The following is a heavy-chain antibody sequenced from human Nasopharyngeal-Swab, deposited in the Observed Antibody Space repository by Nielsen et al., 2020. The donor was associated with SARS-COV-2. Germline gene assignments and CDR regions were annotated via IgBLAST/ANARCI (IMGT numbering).Heavy chain of an antibody. J-gene: IGHJ3*02. Sequence: ASVKVSCKASGYTFTSYGITWVRQAPGQGLEWMAWISAYNGKTNYAQNLQGRVTMTTDTSTSTAYMELRSLRSDDTAVYFCARFCGCDCQNGFDIWGQGTMVTVSS. D-gene: IGHD2-21*01. CDR3: ARFCGCDCQNGFDI. V-gene: IGHV1-18*01. CDR2: ISAYNGKT. CDR1: GYTFTSYG.